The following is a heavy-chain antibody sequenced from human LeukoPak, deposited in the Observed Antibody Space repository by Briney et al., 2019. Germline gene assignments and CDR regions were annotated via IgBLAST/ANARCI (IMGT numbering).Heavy chain of an antibody. D-gene: IGHD3-9*01. CDR1: GGSFSGYY. CDR2: INHSGST. CDR3: ATATYYDILTADPAGNWFDP. V-gene: IGHV4-34*01. Sequence: SETLSLTCAVYGGSFSGYYWNWIRQSPGKGLEWIGEINHSGSTNYNPSLKSRVTMSVDTSKNQFSLKLSSVTAADTAVYYCATATYYDILTADPAGNWFDPWGQGTLVTVSS. J-gene: IGHJ5*02.